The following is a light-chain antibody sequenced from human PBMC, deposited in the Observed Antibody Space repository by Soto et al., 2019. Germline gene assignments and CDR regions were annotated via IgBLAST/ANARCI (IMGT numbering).Light chain of an antibody. CDR3: QQYDNWPPIT. CDR1: QSISSW. Sequence: DIQMTQSPSTLSGSVGDRVTITCRASQSISSWLAWYQQKPGKAPKLLIYDASSLESGVPSRFRGSGSGTEFTLTISSLQSEDFAVYYCQQYDNWPPITFGQGTRLEIK. V-gene: IGKV1-5*01. CDR2: DAS. J-gene: IGKJ5*01.